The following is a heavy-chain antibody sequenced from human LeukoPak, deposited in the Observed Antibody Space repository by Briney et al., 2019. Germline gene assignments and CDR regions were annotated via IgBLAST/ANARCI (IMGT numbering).Heavy chain of an antibody. CDR3: AKVREITMIVVVTPEYYFDY. D-gene: IGHD3-22*01. CDR2: INHSGST. CDR1: GGSFSGYY. V-gene: IGHV4-34*01. Sequence: PSETLSLTCAVYGGSFSGYYWSWIRQPPGKGLEWIGEINHSGSTDYNPSLKSRVTISVDTSKNQFSLKLSSVTAADTAVYYCAKVREITMIVVVTPEYYFDYWGQGTLVTVSS. J-gene: IGHJ4*02.